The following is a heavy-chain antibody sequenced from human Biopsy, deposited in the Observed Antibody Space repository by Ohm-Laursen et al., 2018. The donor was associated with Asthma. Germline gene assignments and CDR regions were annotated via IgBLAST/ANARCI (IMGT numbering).Heavy chain of an antibody. V-gene: IGHV4-30-4*08. CDR2: IYYSGST. J-gene: IGHJ4*02. Sequence: TLSLTWAVSGGSISSGGYYWSWIRQHPGKGLEWIGYIYYSGSTYYNPSLKSRVAISLDTSKNQFSLKLSSVTAADTAVYFCARRGGLERYFDYWGQGTLVTVSS. D-gene: IGHD3-16*01. CDR3: ARRGGLERYFDY. CDR1: GGSISSGGYY.